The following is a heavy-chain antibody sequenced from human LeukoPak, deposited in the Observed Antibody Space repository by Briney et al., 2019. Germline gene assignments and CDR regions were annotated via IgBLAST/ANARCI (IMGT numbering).Heavy chain of an antibody. J-gene: IGHJ4*02. D-gene: IGHD5-18*01. V-gene: IGHV1-46*01. CDR1: GYTFTSYY. Sequence: GASVKVSCKASGYTFTSYYMHWVRQAPRQGLEWMGLINPSGGSTSYAQKFRGRVTMTRDTSTSTVYMELSSLRSEDTAVYYCARSRPGYSYAIPAFPFDYWGQGTLVTVSS. CDR2: INPSGGST. CDR3: ARSRPGYSYAIPAFPFDY.